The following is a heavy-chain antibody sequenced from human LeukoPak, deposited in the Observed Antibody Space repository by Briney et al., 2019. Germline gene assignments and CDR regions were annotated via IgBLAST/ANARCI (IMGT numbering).Heavy chain of an antibody. J-gene: IGHJ5*02. Sequence: GRSLRLSCAASGFTFDDYAMHWVRQAPGKGLEWVSGISWNSGSIGYADSVKGRFTISRDNAKNSLYLQMNSLRAEDTAVYYCARTSSSWYYGEFDPWGQGTLVTVSS. CDR3: ARTSSSWYYGEFDP. D-gene: IGHD6-13*01. CDR2: ISWNSGSI. CDR1: GFTFDDYA. V-gene: IGHV3-9*01.